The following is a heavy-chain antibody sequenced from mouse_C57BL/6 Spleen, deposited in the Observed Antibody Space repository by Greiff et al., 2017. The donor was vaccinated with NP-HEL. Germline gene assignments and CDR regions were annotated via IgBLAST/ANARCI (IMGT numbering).Heavy chain of an antibody. D-gene: IGHD3-1*01. CDR2: IYPGGGYT. J-gene: IGHJ4*01. V-gene: IGHV1-63*01. CDR3: ARSGRYAMDY. Sequence: VHVKQSGAELVRPGTSVKMSCKASGYTFTNYWIGWAKQRPGHGLEWIGDIYPGGGYTNYNEKFKGKATLTADKSSSTAYMQFSSLTSEDSAIYYCARSGRYAMDYWGQGTSVTVSS. CDR1: GYTFTNYW.